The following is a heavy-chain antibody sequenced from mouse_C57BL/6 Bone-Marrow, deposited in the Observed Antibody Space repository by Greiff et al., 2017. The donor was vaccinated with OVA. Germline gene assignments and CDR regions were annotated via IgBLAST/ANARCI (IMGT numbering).Heavy chain of an antibody. CDR2: IYPRSGNT. CDR1: GYTFTSYG. Sequence: VQLQQSGAELARPGASVKLSCKASGYTFTSYGISWVKQRTGQGLEWIGEIYPRSGNTYYNEKFKGKATLTADTSSNTAYLQLSSLTSEDTAVYYCARRGIAQATYFDYWGQGTTLTVSS. V-gene: IGHV1-81*01. J-gene: IGHJ2*01. D-gene: IGHD3-2*02. CDR3: ARRGIAQATYFDY.